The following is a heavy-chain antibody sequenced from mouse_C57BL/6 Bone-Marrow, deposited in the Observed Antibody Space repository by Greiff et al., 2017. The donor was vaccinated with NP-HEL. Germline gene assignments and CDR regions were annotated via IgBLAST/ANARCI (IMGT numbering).Heavy chain of an antibody. J-gene: IGHJ3*01. CDR1: GYTFTSYG. Sequence: VQLQQSGAELARPGASVKLSCKASGYTFTSYGISWVKQRTGQGLEWIGEIYPRSGNTYYNEKFTGKATLTADKSSSTAYMELRSLTSEDSAVNFCARGYYYGNYAAWFAYWGQGTQVTVSA. V-gene: IGHV1-81*01. CDR2: IYPRSGNT. CDR3: ARGYYYGNYAAWFAY. D-gene: IGHD2-1*01.